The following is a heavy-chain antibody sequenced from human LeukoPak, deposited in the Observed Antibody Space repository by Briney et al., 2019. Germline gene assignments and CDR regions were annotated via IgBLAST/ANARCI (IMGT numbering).Heavy chain of an antibody. CDR1: GGSISSYY. D-gene: IGHD3-9*01. V-gene: IGHV4-59*01. CDR2: IYYSGST. J-gene: IGHJ5*02. CDR3: SHHGRAYDILTGYYTGWFDP. Sequence: SETLSLTCTVSGGSISSYYWSWIRQPPGKGLEWIGYIYYSGSTNYNPSLKSRVTISVDTSKNQFSLKLSSVTAADTAVYYCSHHGRAYDILTGYYTGWFDPWGQGTLVTVSS.